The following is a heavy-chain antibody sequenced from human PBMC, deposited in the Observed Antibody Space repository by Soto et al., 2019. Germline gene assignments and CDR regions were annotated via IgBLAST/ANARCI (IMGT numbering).Heavy chain of an antibody. V-gene: IGHV3-53*01. J-gene: IGHJ4*02. Sequence: VGSLRLSCASSVCTVSSNYMSCVRHAPGKWLEWVSVIYSGGSTYYADSVKGRFTISRDNSKNTLYLQMNSLRAEDTAVYYCARDFQGSTVTTGYWGKGTLVTVSP. CDR2: IYSGGST. CDR1: VCTVSSNY. D-gene: IGHD4-17*01. CDR3: ARDFQGSTVTTGY.